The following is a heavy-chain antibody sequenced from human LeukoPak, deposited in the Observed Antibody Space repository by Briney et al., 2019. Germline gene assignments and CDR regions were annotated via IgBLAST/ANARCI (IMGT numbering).Heavy chain of an antibody. CDR3: ARGIVVVPAAMPHFDY. D-gene: IGHD2-2*01. J-gene: IGHJ4*02. V-gene: IGHV4-34*01. CDR2: INHSGST. CDR1: GGSFRGYY. Sequence: KSSETLSLTCAVYGGSFRGYYWRWLRHPPGKGLEWFGEINHSGSTNYNPPLKSRVTISVDTSKNQFSLKLSSVTAADTAVYYCARGIVVVPAAMPHFDYWGQGTLVTVSS.